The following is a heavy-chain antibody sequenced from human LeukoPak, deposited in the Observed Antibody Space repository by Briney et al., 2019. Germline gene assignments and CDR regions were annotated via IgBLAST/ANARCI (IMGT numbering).Heavy chain of an antibody. J-gene: IGHJ6*03. D-gene: IGHD6-13*01. V-gene: IGHV3-11*04. CDR1: GFTFSDYY. CDR2: ISSSGSTI. CDR3: ARENPRRSSWLTPLYYYYYYMDV. Sequence: GGSLRLSCAASGFTFSDYYMSWIRQAPGKRLEWVSYISSSGSTIYYADSVKGRFTISRDNAKNSLYLQMNSLRAEDTAVYYCARENPRRSSWLTPLYYYYYYMDVWGKGTTVTVSS.